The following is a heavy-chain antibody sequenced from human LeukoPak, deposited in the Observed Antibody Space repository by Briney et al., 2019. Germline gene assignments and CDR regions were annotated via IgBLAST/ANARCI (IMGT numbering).Heavy chain of an antibody. CDR2: IYHSGST. D-gene: IGHD1-26*01. CDR3: ARDRGLLGFDP. J-gene: IGHJ5*02. V-gene: IGHV4-30-2*01. Sequence: SETLSLTCAVSGGSISSGGYSWSWIRQPPGTGLEWIGYIYHSGSTYYNPSLKSRVTISVDRSKNQFSLKLSSVTAADTAVYYCARDRGLLGFDPWGQGTLVTVSS. CDR1: GGSISSGGYS.